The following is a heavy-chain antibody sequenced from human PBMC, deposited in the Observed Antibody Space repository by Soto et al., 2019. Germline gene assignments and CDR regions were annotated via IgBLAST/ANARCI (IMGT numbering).Heavy chain of an antibody. D-gene: IGHD6-6*01. CDR3: AREYIAARRHYYYGMDV. CDR1: GFTFSSYA. CDR2: ISYDGSNK. V-gene: IGHV3-30-3*01. Sequence: QVQLVESGGGVVPPGRSLRLSCAASGFTFSSYAMHWVRQAPGKGLEWVAVISYDGSNKYYADSVKGRFTISRDNSKNRLYLQMNSLRAEDTAVYYCAREYIAARRHYYYGMDVRGQGTTVTVSS. J-gene: IGHJ6*02.